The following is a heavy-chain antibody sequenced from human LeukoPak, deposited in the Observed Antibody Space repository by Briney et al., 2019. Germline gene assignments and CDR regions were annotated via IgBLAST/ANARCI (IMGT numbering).Heavy chain of an antibody. CDR2: ISDDGSNK. Sequence: GGSLRLSCAASGFSSYVMHWVRQAPGKGLEWVAVISDDGSNKYYADSVKGRFTISRDNSKNTLYLRMNSLRAEDTAVYYCAREGYGSYAFDIWGQGTMVTVSS. V-gene: IGHV3-30-3*01. CDR1: GFSSYV. D-gene: IGHD3-10*01. J-gene: IGHJ3*02. CDR3: AREGYGSYAFDI.